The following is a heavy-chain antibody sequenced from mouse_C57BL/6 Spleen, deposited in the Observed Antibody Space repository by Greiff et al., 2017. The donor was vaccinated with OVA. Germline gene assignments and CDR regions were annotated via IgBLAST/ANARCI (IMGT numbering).Heavy chain of an antibody. CDR3: VKASWVGNWYCDV. CDR1: GFTFTDYY. V-gene: IGHV7-4*01. J-gene: IGHJ1*03. Sequence: EVKVVESGGGLVQPGASLRLSCAASGFTFTDYYMRWVRQPPGQAPEWLALIRNKANGYTTEYTASVKGRFTISRDNSPYILYLQMNTLRAEDSATYYGVKASWVGNWYCDVWGTGTTVTVSS. D-gene: IGHD1-1*02. CDR2: IRNKANGYTT.